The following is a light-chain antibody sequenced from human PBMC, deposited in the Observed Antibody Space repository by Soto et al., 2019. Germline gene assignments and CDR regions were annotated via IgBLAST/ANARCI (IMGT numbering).Light chain of an antibody. CDR1: QSVRTY. Sequence: EIVLTQSPATLSLSPGERATLSCRASQSVRTYLAWYQQKPGQAPRLLVYDASNRATGIPARFSGSGSGTDFTLTISSLEPDDFAVYFCQQRSTWLTFGGGTKVEIK. J-gene: IGKJ4*01. V-gene: IGKV3-11*01. CDR2: DAS. CDR3: QQRSTWLT.